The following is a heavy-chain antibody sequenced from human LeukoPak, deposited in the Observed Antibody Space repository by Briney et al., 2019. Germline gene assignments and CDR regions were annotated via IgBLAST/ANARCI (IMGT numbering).Heavy chain of an antibody. V-gene: IGHV3-21*01. D-gene: IGHD3-10*02. CDR2: IGPGPSHT. J-gene: IGHJ4*02. CDR1: GFTFNTYG. CDR3: ARDYVTMAPDY. Sequence: PGGSLRLSRAASGFTFNTYGMNWVRQAPGKGLEWLSYIGPGPSHTYYADSVRGRFVISRDDAKSSLYLQMGSLRAEDTAVYYCARDYVTMAPDYGGLGTLVTVSS.